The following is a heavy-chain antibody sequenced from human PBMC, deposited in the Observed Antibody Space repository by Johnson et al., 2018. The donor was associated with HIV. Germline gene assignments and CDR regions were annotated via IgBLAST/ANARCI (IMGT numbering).Heavy chain of an antibody. CDR3: ARDRIWGYAFDI. V-gene: IGHV3-7*05. D-gene: IGHD3-16*01. Sequence: VQLVESGGGLVQPGGSLRLSCEASGFTFSSYWMSWVRQAPGKGLEWVANIKQDGSEKYYVDSVKGRLTISRDNAKNLLYLQMNSLRVEDTAVYYCARDRIWGYAFDIWGQGTMVTVSS. CDR1: GFTFSSYW. CDR2: IKQDGSEK. J-gene: IGHJ3*02.